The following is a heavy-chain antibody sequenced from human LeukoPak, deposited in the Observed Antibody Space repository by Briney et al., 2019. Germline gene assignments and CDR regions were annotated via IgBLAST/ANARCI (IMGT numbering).Heavy chain of an antibody. CDR1: GDSVSSNSAA. J-gene: IGHJ4*02. V-gene: IGHV6-1*01. CDR2: TYYRSRWYN. D-gene: IGHD6-13*01. CDR3: AGSIAAAGSFDY. Sequence: SQTLSLTCAISGDSVSSNSAAWNWIRQSPSRGLGWLGRTYYRSRWYNDYAPSVKSRITINPDTSKNQFSLQLNSVTPEDTAVYYCAGSIAAAGSFDYWGQGTLVTVSS.